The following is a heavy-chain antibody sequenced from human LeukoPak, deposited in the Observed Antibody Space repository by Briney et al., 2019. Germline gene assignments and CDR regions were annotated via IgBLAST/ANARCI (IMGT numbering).Heavy chain of an antibody. CDR2: IKQDGSKK. D-gene: IGHD2/OR15-2a*01. J-gene: IGHJ3*01. CDR1: GFTFSSNW. V-gene: IGHV3-7*01. Sequence: PGGSLRLSCAASGFTFSSNWMTWVRQAPGKGLEWVANIKQDGSKKNYVDSVKGRFTISRNNAKKSLYQRMNSLSADDTALYYGARDRLSMRNAFNV. CDR3: ARDRLSMRNAFNV.